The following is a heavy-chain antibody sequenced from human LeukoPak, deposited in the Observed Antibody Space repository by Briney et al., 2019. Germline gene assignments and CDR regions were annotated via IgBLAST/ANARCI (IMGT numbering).Heavy chain of an antibody. CDR3: ARPNFWSGYYQGY. J-gene: IGHJ4*02. Sequence: GASVKVSCKASGYTFTSYYMHWVRQAPGQGLEWMGWINANSGGTNYAQKFQGRVTMTRDTYISTAYMELSRLRSDDTAVYYCARPNFWSGYYQGYWGQGTLVTVSS. V-gene: IGHV1-2*02. CDR1: GYTFTSYY. D-gene: IGHD3-3*01. CDR2: INANSGGT.